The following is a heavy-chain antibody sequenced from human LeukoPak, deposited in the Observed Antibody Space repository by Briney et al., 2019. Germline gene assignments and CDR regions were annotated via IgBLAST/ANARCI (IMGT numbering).Heavy chain of an antibody. CDR1: GYTCTSYG. J-gene: IGHJ6*02. D-gene: IGHD5-18*01. CDR3: ARAYSYGHLPYYYGMDV. CDR2: ISAYNGNT. V-gene: IGHV1-18*01. Sequence: ASVKVSCKASGYTCTSYGISWVRQAPGQGLEWMGWISAYNGNTNYAQKLQGRVTMTTDTSTSTAYMELRSLRSDDTAVYYCARAYSYGHLPYYYGMDVWGQGTTVTVSS.